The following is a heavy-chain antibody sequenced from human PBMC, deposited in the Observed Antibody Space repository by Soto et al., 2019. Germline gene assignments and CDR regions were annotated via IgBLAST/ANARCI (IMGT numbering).Heavy chain of an antibody. J-gene: IGHJ4*02. CDR2: FYYRGST. CDR3: ARGGYYYNSSGYYYDY. CDR1: GGSISTGGYY. Sequence: PSETLSLTCTVSGGSISTGGYYWNWIRQHPGKGLEWIGYFYYRGSTNYNPSLKSRVTISVDTSKYQFSLKLSSVTAADTAVYYCARGGYYYNSSGYYYDYWGQGTLVTVSS. V-gene: IGHV4-61*08. D-gene: IGHD3-22*01.